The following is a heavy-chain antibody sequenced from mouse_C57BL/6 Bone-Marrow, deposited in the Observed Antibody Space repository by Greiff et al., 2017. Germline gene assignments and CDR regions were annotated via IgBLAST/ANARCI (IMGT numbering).Heavy chain of an antibody. V-gene: IGHV14-4*01. J-gene: IGHJ2*01. Sequence: VQLKESGAELVRPGASVKLSCTASGFNIKDDYMHWVKQRPEQGLEWIGWIDPENGDTEYASKFQGKATITADTSSNTAYLQLSSLTSEDTAVYYCTTLLLRYPLDYWGQGTTLTVSS. CDR1: GFNIKDDY. CDR3: TTLLLRYPLDY. CDR2: IDPENGDT. D-gene: IGHD1-1*01.